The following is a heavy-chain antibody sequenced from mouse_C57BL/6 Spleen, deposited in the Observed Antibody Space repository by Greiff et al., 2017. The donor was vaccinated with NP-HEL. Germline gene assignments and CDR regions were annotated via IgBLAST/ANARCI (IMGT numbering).Heavy chain of an antibody. D-gene: IGHD1-1*01. V-gene: IGHV5-17*01. CDR2: ISSGSSTI. CDR3: ARNYCYGSDY. J-gene: IGHJ2*01. CDR1: GFTFSDYG. Sequence: EVKLMESGGGLVKPGGSLKLSCAASGFTFSDYGMHWVRQAPEKGLEWVAYISSGSSTIYYADTVKGRFTISRDNAKNTLFLQMTSLRSEDTAMYYCARNYCYGSDYWGQGTTLTVSS.